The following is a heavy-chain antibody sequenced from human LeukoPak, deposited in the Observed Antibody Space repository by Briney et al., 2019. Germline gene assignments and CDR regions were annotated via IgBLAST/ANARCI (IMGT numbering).Heavy chain of an antibody. CDR2: IKQDGSEK. J-gene: IGHJ4*02. D-gene: IGHD2-21*01. CDR3: ARTPSNILRWSCLDY. V-gene: IGHV3-7*01. Sequence: GGSLRLSCSASGFTFSSYWMSWVRQAPGKGLEWVANIKQDGSEKYYVDSVKGRFTISRDNAKNSLYLQMNSLRAEDTAVYYCARTPSNILRWSCLDYWGQGTLVTVSS. CDR1: GFTFSSYW.